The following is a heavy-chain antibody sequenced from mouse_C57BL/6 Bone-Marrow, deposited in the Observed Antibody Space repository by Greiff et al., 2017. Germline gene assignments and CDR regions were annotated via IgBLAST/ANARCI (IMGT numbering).Heavy chain of an antibody. V-gene: IGHV3-1*01. CDR2: ISYSGST. CDR3: AREGSSGPYAMDY. J-gene: IGHJ4*01. Sequence: EVQRVESGPGMVKPSQSLSLTCTVTGYSITSGYDWHWIRHFPGNKLEWMGYISYSGSTNYNPSLKSRISITHDTSKNHFFLKLNSVTTEDTATYYCAREGSSGPYAMDYWGQGTSVTVSS. CDR1: GYSITSGYD. D-gene: IGHD3-2*02.